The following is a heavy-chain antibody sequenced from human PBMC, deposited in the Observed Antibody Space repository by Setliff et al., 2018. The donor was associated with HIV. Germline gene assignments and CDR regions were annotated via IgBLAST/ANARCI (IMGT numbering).Heavy chain of an antibody. CDR1: GFTFDDYA. Sequence: GGSLRLSCAASGFTFDDYAMHWVRQAPGKGLEWVSGINWNSGTLGYADSVKGRFTISRDNADRSLYLQMNSLRAEDTAVYYCVKDEEYIGVVSATMNMPGYYHYYYMDVWGKGSTVTVSS. CDR3: VKDEEYIGVVSATMNMPGYYHYYYMDV. V-gene: IGHV3-9*01. D-gene: IGHD2-2*01. CDR2: INWNSGTL. J-gene: IGHJ6*03.